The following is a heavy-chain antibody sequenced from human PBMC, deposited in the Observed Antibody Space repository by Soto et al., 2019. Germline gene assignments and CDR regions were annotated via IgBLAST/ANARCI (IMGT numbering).Heavy chain of an antibody. CDR1: GYSFTSYW. D-gene: IGHD3-10*01. V-gene: IGHV5-10-1*01. CDR3: ARAGTHYGSGSYPDY. J-gene: IGHJ4*02. Sequence: PGESLKISCKGSGYSFTSYWISWVRQMPGKGLEWMGRIDPSDSYTNYSPSFQGHVTVSADKSISTAYLQWSSLKASVTAMYYCARAGTHYGSGSYPDYWGQGTLVTVSS. CDR2: IDPSDSYT.